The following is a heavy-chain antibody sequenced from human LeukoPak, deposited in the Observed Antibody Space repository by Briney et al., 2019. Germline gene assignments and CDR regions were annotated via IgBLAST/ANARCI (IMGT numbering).Heavy chain of an antibody. CDR1: GFTFSSYA. CDR3: VYGSGSH. D-gene: IGHD3-10*01. V-gene: IGHV3-23*01. Sequence: GGSLRLSCAASGFTFSSYAMSWVRQAPGKGPEWVSAISGSGGSTYYADSVKGRFTISRDNAKNSLYLQMNSLRAEDTAVYYCVYGSGSHWGQGTLVTVSS. CDR2: ISGSGGST. J-gene: IGHJ4*02.